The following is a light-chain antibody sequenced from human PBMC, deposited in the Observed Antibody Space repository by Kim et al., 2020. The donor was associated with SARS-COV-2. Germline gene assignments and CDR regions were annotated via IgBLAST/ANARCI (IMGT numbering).Light chain of an antibody. CDR2: LNSDGSH. J-gene: IGLJ3*02. CDR1: SGHSNYA. Sequence: ASVKRSSTLSSGHSNYAIEWHQQQPEKGPRYLMKLNSDGSHSKGDGIPDRFSGSSSGAERYLTNSSLQSEDEADYYCQTWGTGPWVFGGGTQLTVL. V-gene: IGLV4-69*01. CDR3: QTWGTGPWV.